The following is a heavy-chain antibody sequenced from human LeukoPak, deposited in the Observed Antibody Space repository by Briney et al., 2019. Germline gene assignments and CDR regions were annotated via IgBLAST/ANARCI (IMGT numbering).Heavy chain of an antibody. V-gene: IGHV3-74*01. J-gene: IGHJ4*02. CDR1: GFTFSSYW. D-gene: IGHD3-3*02. CDR3: ARPFLEWFYKFDY. Sequence: GGSLRLSCAASGFTFSSYWMHWVRQAPGKGLVWVSRINSDGSSTSYADSVKGRFTISRDNSKNTLYLQMNSLRAEDTAVYYCARPFLEWFYKFDYWGQGTLVTVSS. CDR2: INSDGSST.